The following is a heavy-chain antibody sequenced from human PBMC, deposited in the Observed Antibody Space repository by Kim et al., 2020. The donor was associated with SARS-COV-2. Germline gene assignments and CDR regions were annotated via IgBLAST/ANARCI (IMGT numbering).Heavy chain of an antibody. Sequence: GGSLRLSCAASGFTFSSYGMHWVRQAPGKGLEWVAVISYDGSNKYYADSVKGRFTISRDNSKNTLYLQMNSLRAEDTAVYYCARAGDWYSSGWYGSFDYWGQGTLVTVSS. CDR2: ISYDGSNK. D-gene: IGHD6-19*01. CDR3: ARAGDWYSSGWYGSFDY. CDR1: GFTFSSYG. J-gene: IGHJ4*02. V-gene: IGHV3-33*05.